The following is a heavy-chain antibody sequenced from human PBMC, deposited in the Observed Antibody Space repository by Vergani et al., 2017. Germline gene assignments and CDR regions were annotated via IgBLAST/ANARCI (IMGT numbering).Heavy chain of an antibody. CDR1: GFTFSSYA. D-gene: IGHD3-22*01. V-gene: IGHV3-20*04. CDR3: ARLYYYDSSGSFDY. J-gene: IGHJ4*02. Sequence: EVQLLESGGGLVQPGGSLRLSCAASGFTFSSYAMSWVRQAPGKGLEWVSGISCNSGSTGYADSVKGRFTISRDNAKNSLYLQMNSLRAEDTALYYCARLYYYDSSGSFDYWGQGTLVTVSS. CDR2: ISCNSGST.